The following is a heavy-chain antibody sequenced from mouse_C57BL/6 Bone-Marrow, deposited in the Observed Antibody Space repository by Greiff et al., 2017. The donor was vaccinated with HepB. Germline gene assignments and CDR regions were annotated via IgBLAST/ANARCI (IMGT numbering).Heavy chain of an antibody. CDR1: GFTFSDYG. D-gene: IGHD2-4*01. CDR3: AREADDYDGAWFAY. Sequence: EVKVVESGGGLVQPGGSLKLSCAASGFTFSDYGMAWVRQAPRKGPEWVAFISNLAYSIYYADTVTGRFTISRENAKNTLYLEMSSLRSEDTAIYYCAREADDYDGAWFAYWGQGTLVTVSA. J-gene: IGHJ3*01. V-gene: IGHV5-15*01. CDR2: ISNLAYSI.